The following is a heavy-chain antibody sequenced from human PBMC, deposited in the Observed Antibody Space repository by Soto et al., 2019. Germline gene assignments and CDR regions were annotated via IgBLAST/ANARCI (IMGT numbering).Heavy chain of an antibody. Sequence: PGGSLRLSCAASGFTFSSYAMSWVRQAPGKGLEWVSGISEDGGGTYYADSVKGRFTISRDNSKNTLYLQMNSLRADDTALYYCAKEQLERHFGFDYWGQGALVTVSS. CDR3: AKEQLERHFGFDY. CDR1: GFTFSSYA. CDR2: ISEDGGGT. D-gene: IGHD1-1*01. J-gene: IGHJ4*02. V-gene: IGHV3-23*01.